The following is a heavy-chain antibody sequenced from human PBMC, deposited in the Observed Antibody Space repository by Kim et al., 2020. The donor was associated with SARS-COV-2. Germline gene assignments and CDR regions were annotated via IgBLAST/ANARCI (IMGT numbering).Heavy chain of an antibody. CDR3: ARGNGYSSGWYGYYYMDV. CDR1: GGSFSGYY. D-gene: IGHD6-19*01. J-gene: IGHJ6*03. V-gene: IGHV4-34*01. Sequence: SETLSLTCAVYGGSFSGYYWSWIRQPPGKGLEWIGEINHSGSTNYNPSLKSRITISVDTSKNQFSLKVSSVTAADTAVDYCARGNGYSSGWYGYYYMDVWGKGTTVTVSS. CDR2: INHSGST.